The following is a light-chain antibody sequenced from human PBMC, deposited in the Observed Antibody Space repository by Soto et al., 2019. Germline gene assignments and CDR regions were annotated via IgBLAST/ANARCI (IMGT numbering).Light chain of an antibody. CDR1: QGISTE. J-gene: IGKJ2*01. V-gene: IGKV1-6*01. Sequence: ALQMTQSPSSLSASVGDRVTITCRASQGISTELGWYQQKPGKAPKLLIYGATTLRSGVPSRFSGSGSGTDFTLTISCLQPEDFASYYCLQDYNDPRTFGQRTKVEVK. CDR2: GAT. CDR3: LQDYNDPRT.